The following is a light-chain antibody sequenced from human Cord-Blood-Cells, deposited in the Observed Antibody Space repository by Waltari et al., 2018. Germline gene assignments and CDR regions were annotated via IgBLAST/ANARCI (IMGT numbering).Light chain of an antibody. V-gene: IGLV2-23*02. CDR2: EVS. Sequence: QSALTQPASVPGSPGQSITISCTGTSSTVGSYNLVSWYQQHPGKAPKLMIYEVSKRPSGVSNRFSGSKSGNTASLTISGLQAEDEADYYCCSYAGSSTFYVFGTGTKVTVL. J-gene: IGLJ1*01. CDR3: CSYAGSSTFYV. CDR1: SSTVGSYNL.